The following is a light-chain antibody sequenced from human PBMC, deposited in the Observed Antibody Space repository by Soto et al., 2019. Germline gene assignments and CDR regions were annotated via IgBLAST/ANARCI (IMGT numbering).Light chain of an antibody. CDR3: AAWDNSLSGHWV. V-gene: IGLV1-47*01. CDR2: SND. Sequence: QSVLTQAPSASGTPGQTVTISCSGSSSNIGSNPVCWYQQVSGTAPKLLIYSNDQRPSGVPDRFSGSKSGTSASLAIRGLRSEDEADYYCAAWDNSLSGHWVFGGGTKVTVL. J-gene: IGLJ3*02. CDR1: SSNIGSNP.